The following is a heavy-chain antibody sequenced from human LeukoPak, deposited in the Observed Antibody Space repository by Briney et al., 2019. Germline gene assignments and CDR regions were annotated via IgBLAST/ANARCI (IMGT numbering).Heavy chain of an antibody. CDR2: ISSSSSTI. CDR1: GFTFSSYS. J-gene: IGHJ3*02. D-gene: IGHD1-1*01. V-gene: IGHV3-48*01. CDR3: AKDALRPVPLDAFDI. Sequence: PGGSQRLSCAASGFTFSSYSMYWVRQPPGNGLEWVSYISSSSSTIYYADSVKGRFTISRDNAKNSLYLQMNSLRAEDTAVYYCAKDALRPVPLDAFDIWGQGTMVTVSS.